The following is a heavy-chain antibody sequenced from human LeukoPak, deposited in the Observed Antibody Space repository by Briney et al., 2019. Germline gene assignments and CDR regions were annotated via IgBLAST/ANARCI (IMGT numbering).Heavy chain of an antibody. D-gene: IGHD3-10*01. CDR1: GFTFSSYT. Sequence: GGSLRLSCAASGFTFSSYTMDWVRQAPGKGLEWVARISYAGSNNYYADSVKGRFTISSDNPKNTLYLQMDSLRAEDTAVYYCARAAHTTYVLGRYYYYATDVWGQGTTVTVSS. CDR3: ARAAHTTYVLGRYYYYATDV. J-gene: IGHJ6*02. CDR2: ISYAGSNN. V-gene: IGHV3-30-3*01.